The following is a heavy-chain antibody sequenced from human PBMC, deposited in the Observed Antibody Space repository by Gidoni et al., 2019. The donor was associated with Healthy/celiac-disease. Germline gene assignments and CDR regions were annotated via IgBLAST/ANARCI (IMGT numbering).Heavy chain of an antibody. V-gene: IGHV1-69*01. CDR1: GGTFSSYA. J-gene: IGHJ4*02. Sequence: QVQLVQSGAEVKKPGSSVKVSCKASGGTFSSYAISWVRQAPGQGLEWMGGLIPIFGTSNYAQKFQGRVMITADESTSTAYMELSSLRSEDTAVYYCARLRRQGGTTVTTNDYWGQGTLVTVSS. D-gene: IGHD4-17*01. CDR3: ARLRRQGGTTVTTNDY. CDR2: LIPIFGTS.